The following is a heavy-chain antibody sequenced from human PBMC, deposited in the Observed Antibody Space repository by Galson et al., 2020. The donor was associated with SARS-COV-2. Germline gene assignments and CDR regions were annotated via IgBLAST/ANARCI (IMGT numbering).Heavy chain of an antibody. Sequence: GGSLRLSCAASGFTFHDYAMHWVRQAPGKGLEWVSGISWNSGSIGYADSVKGRFTISRGNAQKSLYLQMNSLRPEDTALYYCARSGDQVWGVADYWGQGTLVTVSS. D-gene: IGHD3-16*01. CDR1: GFTFHDYA. CDR3: ARSGDQVWGVADY. J-gene: IGHJ4*02. CDR2: ISWNSGSI. V-gene: IGHV3-9*01.